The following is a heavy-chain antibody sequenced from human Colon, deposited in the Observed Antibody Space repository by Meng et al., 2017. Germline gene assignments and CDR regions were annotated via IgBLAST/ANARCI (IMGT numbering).Heavy chain of an antibody. CDR1: GFTFSRYT. J-gene: IGHJ4*02. CDR3: TREISAGYYDY. V-gene: IGHV3-21*06. CDR2: ISSSSGFL. D-gene: IGHD6-13*01. Sequence: GESLQISCAASGFTFSRYTVNWVRQPPGKGLEWVSSISSSSGFLYYADSVQGRFNISRDNAKNSLYLEMSSLRVDDMAIYYCTREISAGYYDYWGRGTLVTVSS.